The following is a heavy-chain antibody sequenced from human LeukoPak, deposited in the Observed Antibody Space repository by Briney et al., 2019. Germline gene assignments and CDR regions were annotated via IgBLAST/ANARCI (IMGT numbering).Heavy chain of an antibody. CDR2: ISYDGSNK. CDR1: GFTFSSYA. J-gene: IGHJ4*02. Sequence: QPGRSLRLSCAASGFTFSSYAMHWVRQAPGKGLEWVAVISYDGSNKYYADSVKGRFTISRDNSKNTLYLQMNSLRAEDTAVCYCARDGSGSYSYWGQGTLVTVSS. D-gene: IGHD3-10*01. CDR3: ARDGSGSYSY. V-gene: IGHV3-30-3*01.